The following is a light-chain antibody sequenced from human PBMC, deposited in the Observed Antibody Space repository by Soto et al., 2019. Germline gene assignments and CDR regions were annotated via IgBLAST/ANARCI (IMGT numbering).Light chain of an antibody. CDR3: QQYESFPLS. Sequence: DIQMTQSPSTLSASVGDRVTITCRASQSISNWLAWYQQKPGKAPKLLIYKASSLQSGVPSRFSGSGSGTEFTLTISCLQPDDFAGYYCQQYESFPLSFGGGTKVEIK. V-gene: IGKV1-5*03. CDR1: QSISNW. CDR2: KAS. J-gene: IGKJ4*01.